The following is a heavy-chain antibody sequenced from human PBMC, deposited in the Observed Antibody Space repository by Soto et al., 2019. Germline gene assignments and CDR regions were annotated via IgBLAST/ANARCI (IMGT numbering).Heavy chain of an antibody. Sequence: PGGSLRLSCAASGFTFSSYAMHWVRQAPGKGLEWVAVISYDGSNKYYADSVKGRFTISRDNSKNTLYLQMNSLRAEDTAVYYCARASSWTGRIDYWGQGTLVTVSS. V-gene: IGHV3-30-3*01. CDR3: ARASSWTGRIDY. CDR2: ISYDGSNK. D-gene: IGHD6-13*01. J-gene: IGHJ4*02. CDR1: GFTFSSYA.